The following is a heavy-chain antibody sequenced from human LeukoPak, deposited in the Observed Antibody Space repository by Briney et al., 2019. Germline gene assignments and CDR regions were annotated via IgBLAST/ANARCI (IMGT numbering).Heavy chain of an antibody. Sequence: SETLSLTCTVSGGSISSYYWSWIRQPPGKGLEWIGSIYYSGSTYYNPSLKSRVTISVDTSKNQFSLKLSSVTAADTAVYYCARAIVGATLFFDYWGQGTLVTVSS. CDR1: GGSISSYY. CDR3: ARAIVGATLFFDY. CDR2: IYYSGST. D-gene: IGHD1-26*01. V-gene: IGHV4-39*01. J-gene: IGHJ4*02.